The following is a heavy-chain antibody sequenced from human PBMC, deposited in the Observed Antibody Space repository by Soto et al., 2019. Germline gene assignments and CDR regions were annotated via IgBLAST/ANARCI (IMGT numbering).Heavy chain of an antibody. V-gene: IGHV1-69*01. Sequence: QVQLVQSGAEVKKPGSSVKVSCKASGDTFSSYAISWVRQAPGQGLEWMGGIIPIFGTANYAQKFQGRVTITADESTSTAYMDLSSLRSEDTAVYYCARGVVTAANEGYYFDYWGEGTLVTVSS. J-gene: IGHJ4*02. CDR3: ARGVVTAANEGYYFDY. CDR2: IIPIFGTA. CDR1: GDTFSSYA. D-gene: IGHD2-2*01.